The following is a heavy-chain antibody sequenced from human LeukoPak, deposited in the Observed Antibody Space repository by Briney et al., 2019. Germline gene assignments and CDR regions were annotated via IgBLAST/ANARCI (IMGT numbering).Heavy chain of an antibody. J-gene: IGHJ6*02. Sequence: GGSLRLSCAASGFTFSSYSMNWVRQAPGKGLEWVSYISSSSSTIYYADSVKGRFTISRDNAKNSLYLQMNSLRAEDTAVYYCARDSPNYYGSGNYYYYGMDVWGQGTTVTVSS. D-gene: IGHD3-10*01. V-gene: IGHV3-48*04. CDR2: ISSSSSTI. CDR3: ARDSPNYYGSGNYYYYGMDV. CDR1: GFTFSSYS.